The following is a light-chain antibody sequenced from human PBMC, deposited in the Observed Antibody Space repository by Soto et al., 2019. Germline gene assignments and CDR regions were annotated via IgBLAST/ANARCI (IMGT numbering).Light chain of an antibody. CDR3: QQRRNWPPYA. CDR1: QSFGNH. J-gene: IGKJ2*01. CDR2: DAS. Sequence: EIVLTQSPDTLSLSPGEKATLSCRTSQSFGNHLAWYQQKRGKPPRLLLYDASKSATGIPPRFSGSGSGTDFTPTISSLEPDDFAVYYCQQRRNWPPYAFGQGTKLEIK. V-gene: IGKV3-11*01.